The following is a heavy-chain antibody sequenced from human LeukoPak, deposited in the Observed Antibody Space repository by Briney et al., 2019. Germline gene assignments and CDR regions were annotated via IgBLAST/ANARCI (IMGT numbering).Heavy chain of an antibody. CDR3: ARDGYCSSTSCYAGLHGMDV. CDR1: GFTFDDYA. CDR2: ISWNSGSI. Sequence: GGSLRLSCAASGFTFDDYAMHWVRQAPGKGLEWVSGISWNSGSIGYADSVKGRFTISRDNSKNTLYLQMNSPRAEDTAVYYCARDGYCSSTSCYAGLHGMDVWGQGTTVTVSS. D-gene: IGHD2-2*01. J-gene: IGHJ6*02. V-gene: IGHV3-9*01.